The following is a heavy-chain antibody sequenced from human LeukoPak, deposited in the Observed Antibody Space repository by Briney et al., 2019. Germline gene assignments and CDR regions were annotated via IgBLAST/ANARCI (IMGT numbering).Heavy chain of an antibody. CDR2: ISYDGSNK. Sequence: GGSLRLSCAASGFTFSSYAMHWVRQAPGKGLEWVAVISYDGSNKYYADSVKGRFTISRDNSKNTLYLQMNSLRAEDTAVYYCAKAYDSSGGGYWGQGTLVTVSS. CDR1: GFTFSSYA. J-gene: IGHJ4*02. D-gene: IGHD3-22*01. CDR3: AKAYDSSGGGY. V-gene: IGHV3-30*04.